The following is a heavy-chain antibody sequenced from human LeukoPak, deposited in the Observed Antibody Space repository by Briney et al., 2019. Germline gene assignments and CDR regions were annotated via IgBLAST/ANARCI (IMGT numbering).Heavy chain of an antibody. D-gene: IGHD3-10*01. Sequence: SETLSLTCTVSGGSISSYYWSWIRQPPGKGLEWIGYIYYSGSTNYNPSLKSRVTISVDTSKNQFSLKLSSVTAADTAVYYCARYGSGPPHYYYYYMDVWGKGTTVTVSS. CDR2: IYYSGST. J-gene: IGHJ6*03. CDR3: ARYGSGPPHYYYYYMDV. CDR1: GGSISSYY. V-gene: IGHV4-59*01.